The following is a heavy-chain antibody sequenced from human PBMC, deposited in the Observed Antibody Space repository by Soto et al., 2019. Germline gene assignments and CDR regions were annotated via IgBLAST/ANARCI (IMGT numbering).Heavy chain of an antibody. CDR3: ARDLVVVVVAATGPYGYGMDV. Sequence: PSETLSLTCTVSGGSISSGDYYWSWIRQPPGKGLEWIGYIYYSGSTYYNPSLKSRVTISVDTSKNQFSLKLSSVTAADTAVYYCARDLVVVVVAATGPYGYGMDVRGQGTTVTVSS. D-gene: IGHD2-15*01. CDR2: IYYSGST. J-gene: IGHJ6*02. V-gene: IGHV4-30-4*01. CDR1: GGSISSGDYY.